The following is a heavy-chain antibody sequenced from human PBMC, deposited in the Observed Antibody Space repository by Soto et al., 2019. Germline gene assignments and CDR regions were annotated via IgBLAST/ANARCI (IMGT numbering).Heavy chain of an antibody. CDR3: VRDAVLMVYAIPVPEFDY. V-gene: IGHV3-30-3*01. D-gene: IGHD2-8*01. CDR1: GFTFSSYA. Sequence: GGSLRLSCAASGFTFSSYAMHWVRQAPGKGLEWVAVISYDGSNKYYADSVKGRFTISRDNSKNTLYLQMNSLRAEDTAVYYCVRDAVLMVYAIPVPEFDYWGQGTLVTVSS. J-gene: IGHJ4*02. CDR2: ISYDGSNK.